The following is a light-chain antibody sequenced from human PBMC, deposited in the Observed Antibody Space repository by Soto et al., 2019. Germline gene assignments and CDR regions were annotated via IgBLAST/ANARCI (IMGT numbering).Light chain of an antibody. CDR1: SSDVGGYNY. J-gene: IGLJ1*01. Sequence: QSVVTQPACVSVSPGQSITISCTGTSSDVGGYNYVSWYQQHPGKAPKLMIYEVSNRPSGVSNRFSGSKSGNTASLTISGLQAEDEADYYCSSYTSRSTLDYVFGSGTKVPAL. CDR2: EVS. CDR3: SSYTSRSTLDYV. V-gene: IGLV2-14*01.